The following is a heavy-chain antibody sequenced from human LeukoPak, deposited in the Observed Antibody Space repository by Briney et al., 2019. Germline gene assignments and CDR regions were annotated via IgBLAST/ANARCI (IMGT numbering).Heavy chain of an antibody. CDR3: ARAPCIAAAGTHFDF. Sequence: PSETLSLTCTVSGASISNYYWSWIRQPPGKGLEWIGYVSYSGSTNYSPSLKSRVTISVDTSKNQFSLKLSSVTAGDTAVYYCARAPCIAAAGTHFDFWGQGTLVTVSS. CDR1: GASISNYY. D-gene: IGHD6-13*01. V-gene: IGHV4-59*01. J-gene: IGHJ4*02. CDR2: VSYSGST.